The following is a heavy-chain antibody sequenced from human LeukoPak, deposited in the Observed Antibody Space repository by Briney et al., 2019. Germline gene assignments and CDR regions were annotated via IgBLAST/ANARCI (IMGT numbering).Heavy chain of an antibody. CDR1: GFTVSSNY. Sequence: GGSLRLSCAASGFTVSSNYMSWVRQAPGKGLEWVSVIYSGGSTYYADSVKGRFTISRDNSKNTLYLQMNSLRAEDTAVYYCASGVMSSGFPDYGGQGTLVTVSS. J-gene: IGHJ4*02. V-gene: IGHV3-53*01. CDR2: IYSGGST. D-gene: IGHD6-19*01. CDR3: ASGVMSSGFPDY.